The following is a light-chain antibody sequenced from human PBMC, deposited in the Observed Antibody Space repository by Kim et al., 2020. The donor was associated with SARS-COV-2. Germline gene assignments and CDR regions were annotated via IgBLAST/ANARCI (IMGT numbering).Light chain of an antibody. CDR3: QKYNSAPWT. J-gene: IGKJ1*01. V-gene: IGKV1-27*01. Sequence: ASVGDRVTITCRASQGISNNLAWYQHKPGKVPTLLIFAASTLQSGVPSRFSGSGSGTDFTLTISSLQPEDFATYFCQKYNSAPWTFGQGTKVDIK. CDR2: AAS. CDR1: QGISNN.